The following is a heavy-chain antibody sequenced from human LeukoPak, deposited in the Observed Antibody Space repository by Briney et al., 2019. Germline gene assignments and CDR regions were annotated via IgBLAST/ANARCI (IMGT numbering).Heavy chain of an antibody. Sequence: PSETLSLTCAVYGGSFSGYYWSWIRQPPGKGLEWIGEINHSGSTNYNPSLKSRATISVDTSKNQFSLKLSSVTAADTAVYYCARTFRESYYDFWSGYSTLDYWGQGTLVTVSS. J-gene: IGHJ4*02. CDR1: GGSFSGYY. D-gene: IGHD3-3*01. V-gene: IGHV4-34*01. CDR3: ARTFRESYYDFWSGYSTLDY. CDR2: INHSGST.